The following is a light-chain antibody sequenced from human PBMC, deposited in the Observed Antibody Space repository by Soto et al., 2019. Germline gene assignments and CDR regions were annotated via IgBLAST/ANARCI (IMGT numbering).Light chain of an antibody. CDR2: GAS. Sequence: ETVMTQSPDTLSVSPGESATLSCRASQDVSNNLAWFHQKPGQTHRLVLYGASNRATGIPARFSGSGSGRHFTLTISSLQSEDFGVYYCQHYNNWPPYSFGQGTQGEIK. CDR1: QDVSNN. CDR3: QHYNNWPPYS. V-gene: IGKV3-15*01. J-gene: IGKJ2*03.